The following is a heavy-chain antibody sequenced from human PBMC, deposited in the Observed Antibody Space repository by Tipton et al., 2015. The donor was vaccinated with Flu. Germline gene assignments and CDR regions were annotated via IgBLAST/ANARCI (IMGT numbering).Heavy chain of an antibody. CDR1: GFTFRSYG. D-gene: IGHD2/OR15-2a*01. Sequence: SLRLSCAAPGFTFRSYGLHWVRQTPGKGLEWVAFISDDGSDKYYADSVKGRFTISRDNSKNTLYLQMNSLRVEDTAVYYCARVVTSYYFDYWGQGTLVTVSS. CDR2: ISDDGSDK. V-gene: IGHV3-30*03. J-gene: IGHJ4*02. CDR3: ARVVTSYYFDY.